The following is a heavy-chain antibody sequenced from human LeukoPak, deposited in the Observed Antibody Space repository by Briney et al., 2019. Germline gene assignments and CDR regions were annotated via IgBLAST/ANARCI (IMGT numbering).Heavy chain of an antibody. Sequence: ASVKVSCKASGYSFTSNYIHWVRQAPGQELEWMGMIYPRDGSTSYAQKFQGRVTITADESTSTAYMELSSLRSEDTAVYYCARSHGIVGATYHFDYWGQGTLVTVSS. CDR3: ARSHGIVGATYHFDY. CDR1: GYSFTSNY. CDR2: IYPRDGST. D-gene: IGHD1-26*01. J-gene: IGHJ4*02. V-gene: IGHV1-46*01.